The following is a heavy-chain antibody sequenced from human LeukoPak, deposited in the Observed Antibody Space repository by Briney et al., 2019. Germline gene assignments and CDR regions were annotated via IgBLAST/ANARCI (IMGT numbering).Heavy chain of an antibody. V-gene: IGHV4-4*07. CDR3: AREFQQWLVYGAFDI. Sequence: SETLSLTCTVSGGSISSYYWSWIRQPAGKGLEWIGRIYTSGSTNYNPSLKSRVTISVDKSKNQFSLKLSSVTAADTAVYYCAREFQQWLVYGAFDIWGQGTMVTLSS. CDR2: IYTSGST. D-gene: IGHD6-19*01. J-gene: IGHJ3*02. CDR1: GGSISSYY.